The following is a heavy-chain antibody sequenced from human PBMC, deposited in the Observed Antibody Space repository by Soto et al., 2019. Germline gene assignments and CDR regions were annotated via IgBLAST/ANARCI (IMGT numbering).Heavy chain of an antibody. CDR2: ISSSSSYI. Sequence: GKGLEWVSSISSSSSYIYYADSVKGRFTISRDNVKNSLYLQMNSLRAEDTAVYYCARDPRITFWSGYETRYFDYWRQGTLVTVSS. V-gene: IGHV3-21*01. CDR3: ARDPRITFWSGYETRYFDY. J-gene: IGHJ4*02. D-gene: IGHD3-3*01.